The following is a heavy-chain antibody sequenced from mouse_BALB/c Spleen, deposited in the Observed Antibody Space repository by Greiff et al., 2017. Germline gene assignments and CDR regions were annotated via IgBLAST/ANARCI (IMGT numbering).Heavy chain of an antibody. CDR1: GYTFTDYY. CDR3: ARSGGWSPFAY. V-gene: IGHV1-77*01. J-gene: IGHJ3*01. D-gene: IGHD2-3*01. CDR2: IYPGSGNT. Sequence: QVQLQQSGAELARPGASVKLSCKASGYTFTDYYINWVKQRTGQGLEWIGEIYPGSGNTYYNEKFKGKATLTADKSSSTAYMQLSSLTSEDSAVYFCARSGGWSPFAYWGQGTLVTVSA.